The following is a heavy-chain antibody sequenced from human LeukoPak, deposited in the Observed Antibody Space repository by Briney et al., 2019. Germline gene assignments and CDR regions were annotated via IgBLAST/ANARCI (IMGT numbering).Heavy chain of an antibody. D-gene: IGHD3-10*01. V-gene: IGHV1-69*05. Sequence: GASVKVSCKASGGTFSSYAISWVRQAPGQGLEWMGRIIPIFGTANYAQKFQGRVTITTDESTSTAYVELSSLRSEDTAVYYCARDGSGSYLFDYWGQGTLVTVSS. J-gene: IGHJ4*02. CDR3: ARDGSGSYLFDY. CDR2: IIPIFGTA. CDR1: GGTFSSYA.